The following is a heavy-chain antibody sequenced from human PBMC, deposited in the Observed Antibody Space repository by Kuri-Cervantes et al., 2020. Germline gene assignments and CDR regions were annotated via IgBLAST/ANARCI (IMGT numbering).Heavy chain of an antibody. J-gene: IGHJ6*02. CDR2: IYYSGST. CDR3: ARDGYNYGYVGMDV. Sequence: SETLSLTCTVSGGSISSYYWSWIRQPPGKGLEWIGYIYYSGSTNYNPSLKSRVTISVDTSKNQSSLNLNSVTAADTAVYYCARDGYNYGYVGMDVWGQGTTVTVSS. D-gene: IGHD3-22*01. CDR1: GGSISSYY. V-gene: IGHV4-59*12.